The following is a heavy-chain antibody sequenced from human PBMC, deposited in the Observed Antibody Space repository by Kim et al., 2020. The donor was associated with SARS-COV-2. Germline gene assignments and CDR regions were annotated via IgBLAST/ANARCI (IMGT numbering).Heavy chain of an antibody. Sequence: GGSLRLSCAASGFTFGTYAMSWVRQAPGKGLEWVSGISGSGGSTYYADSVKGRFTISRDSSKNTLYLQMNSLTADDTDLYYCARTRSCSSSSCYVDYWGRGTLVTVSS. CDR3: ARTRSCSSSSCYVDY. D-gene: IGHD2-2*01. J-gene: IGHJ4*02. CDR1: GFTFGTYA. CDR2: ISGSGGST. V-gene: IGHV3-23*01.